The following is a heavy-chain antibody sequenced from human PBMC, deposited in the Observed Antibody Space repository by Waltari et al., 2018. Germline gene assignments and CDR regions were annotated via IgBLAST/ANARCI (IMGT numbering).Heavy chain of an antibody. CDR1: GGTFSSYA. D-gene: IGHD3-22*01. CDR2: IIPIFGTA. CDR3: ARGPGIPQDYYDSSGYYPY. J-gene: IGHJ4*02. Sequence: QVQLVQSGAEVKKPGSSVKVSCKASGGTFSSYAISWVRQAPGQGIEWMGGIIPIFGTANYAQKFQGRVTITADESTSTAYMELSSLRSEDTAVYYCARGPGIPQDYYDSSGYYPYWGQGTLVTVSS. V-gene: IGHV1-69*01.